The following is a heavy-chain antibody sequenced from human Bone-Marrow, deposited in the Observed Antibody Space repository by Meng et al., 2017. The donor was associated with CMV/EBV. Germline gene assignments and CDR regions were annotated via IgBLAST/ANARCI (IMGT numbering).Heavy chain of an antibody. CDR3: ARRRKQGGFDP. V-gene: IGHV4-39*01. CDR2: IEFNTNT. Sequence: SETLSLTCSVSGASFTSNSFYFWAWFRQPPGKGLQWIGSIEFNTNTFYNPSLKSRVTISVDTSKVQIYLTLRSVTAADTAVYFCARRRKQGGFDPWGAGTLVTVSS. J-gene: IGHJ5*02. CDR1: GASFTSNSFYF.